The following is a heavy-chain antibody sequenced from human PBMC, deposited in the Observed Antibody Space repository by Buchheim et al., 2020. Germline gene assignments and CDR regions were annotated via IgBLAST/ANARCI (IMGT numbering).Heavy chain of an antibody. CDR2: ISSSSTI. D-gene: IGHD2-2*01. Sequence: EVQLVESGGGLVQPGGSLRLSCAASGFTFSSYSMNWVRQAPGKGLEWVSYISSSSTIYYADSVKGRFTISRDNAKNSLYLQMNSLRDEDTAVYYCARVPFVVVPAAPVDYWGQGTL. CDR3: ARVPFVVVPAAPVDY. CDR1: GFTFSSYS. V-gene: IGHV3-48*02. J-gene: IGHJ4*02.